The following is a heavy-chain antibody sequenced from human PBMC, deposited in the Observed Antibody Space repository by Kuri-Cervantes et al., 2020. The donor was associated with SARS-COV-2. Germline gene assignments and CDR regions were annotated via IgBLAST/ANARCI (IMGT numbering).Heavy chain of an antibody. CDR2: ISAYNGKT. CDR1: GYTFTSYG. V-gene: IGHV1-18*01. D-gene: IGHD6-6*01. CDR3: ARGEGSYDP. J-gene: IGHJ5*02. Sequence: ASVKVSCKASGYTFTSYGISWVRQAPGQGLGWMGWISAYNGKTNYVQKFQGRVTMTTDTATSTAYMELRRLRSDDTAVYYCARGEGSYDPWGQGTPVTVSS.